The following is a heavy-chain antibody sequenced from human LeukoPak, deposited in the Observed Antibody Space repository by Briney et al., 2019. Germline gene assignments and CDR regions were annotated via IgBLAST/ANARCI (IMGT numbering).Heavy chain of an antibody. V-gene: IGHV1-2*02. D-gene: IGHD6-13*01. CDR2: INPKSGGT. CDR1: GYTITAYY. Sequence: GASVKVSCKASGYTITAYYMHWVRQAPGQGLEWMGWINPKSGGTNYAQKFQGRVTMTRDTSISTAYMELSRLRSDDTAVYYCARDEGQAPSSSWYESEYFQHWGQGTLVTVSS. CDR3: ARDEGQAPSSSWYESEYFQH. J-gene: IGHJ1*01.